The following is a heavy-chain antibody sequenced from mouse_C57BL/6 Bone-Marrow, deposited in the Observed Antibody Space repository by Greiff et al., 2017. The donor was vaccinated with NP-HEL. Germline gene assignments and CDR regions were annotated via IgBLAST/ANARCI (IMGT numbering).Heavy chain of an antibody. Sequence: VQLQQPGAELVKPGASVKMSCKASGYTFTSYWITWVKQRPGQGLEWIGDIYPGSGSTNYNEKFKSKATLTVDTSSSTAYMQLSSLTSEDSAVYYCARGVTTFAWFAYWGQGTLVTVSA. CDR1: GYTFTSYW. CDR3: ARGVTTFAWFAY. J-gene: IGHJ3*01. D-gene: IGHD2-2*01. CDR2: IYPGSGST. V-gene: IGHV1-55*01.